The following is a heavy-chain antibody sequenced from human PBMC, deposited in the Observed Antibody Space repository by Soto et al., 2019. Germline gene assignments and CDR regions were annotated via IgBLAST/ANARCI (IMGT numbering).Heavy chain of an antibody. D-gene: IGHD3-22*01. CDR2: IYSGGST. CDR3: ARDWLDGFDY. J-gene: IGHJ4*02. CDR1: GFTVSSNY. V-gene: IGHV3-66*01. Sequence: LRLSCAASGFTVSSNYMSWVRQAPGKGLEWVSLIYSGGSTYYADSVKGRFTISRDNSKNTLYLQMNSLRAEDTAVYYCARDWLDGFDYWGQGTLVTVSS.